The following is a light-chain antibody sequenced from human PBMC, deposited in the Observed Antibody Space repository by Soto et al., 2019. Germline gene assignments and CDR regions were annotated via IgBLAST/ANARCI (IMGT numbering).Light chain of an antibody. V-gene: IGLV2-8*01. CDR1: SSDVGGYNY. J-gene: IGLJ2*01. CDR3: SSYAGSNNLL. CDR2: EVS. Sequence: QSVLNQPPSAYGSPGRSVTISCTGTSSDVGGYNYVSWYQQHPGKAPKLMIYEVSKRPSGVPDRFSGSKSGNTASLTVSGLQAEDEADYYCSSYAGSNNLLFGGGTKVTVL.